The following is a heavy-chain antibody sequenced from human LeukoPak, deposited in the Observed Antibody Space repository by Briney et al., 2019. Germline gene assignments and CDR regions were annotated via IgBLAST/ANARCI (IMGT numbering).Heavy chain of an antibody. CDR2: IIPIFGIA. V-gene: IGHV1-69*04. CDR3: ARDTSDYYGSGPYDAFDI. J-gene: IGHJ3*02. Sequence: PVKVSCKASGGTFSSYAISWVRQAPGQGLEWMGRIIPIFGIANYAQKFQGRVTTTADKSTSTAYMELSSLRSEDTAVYYCARDTSDYYGSGPYDAFDIWGQGTMVTVSS. D-gene: IGHD3-10*01. CDR1: GGTFSSYA.